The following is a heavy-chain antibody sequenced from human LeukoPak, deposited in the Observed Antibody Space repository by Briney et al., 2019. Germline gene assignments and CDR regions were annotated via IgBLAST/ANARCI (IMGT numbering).Heavy chain of an antibody. J-gene: IGHJ4*02. CDR3: ASYGDYVSYFEY. D-gene: IGHD4-17*01. CDR2: ISSSGSTI. V-gene: IGHV3-48*03. Sequence: GGSLRLSCAASGFTFSSYEINWVRQAPGKGLEWVSYISSSGSTIYYADSVKGRFTISRDNAKKSLYLQMNSLRAEDTAVYYCASYGDYVSYFEYWGQGTPVTVSS. CDR1: GFTFSSYE.